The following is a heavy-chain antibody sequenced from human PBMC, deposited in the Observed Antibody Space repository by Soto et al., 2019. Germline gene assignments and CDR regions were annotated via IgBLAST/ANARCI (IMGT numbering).Heavy chain of an antibody. V-gene: IGHV1-24*01. J-gene: IGHJ3*02. D-gene: IGHD3-22*01. Sequence: QVQLVQCGAEVKKPGASVKVSCKVSGYTLTELSMQWVRQAPGKWLEWMGGFDPEDGETIYAQKFQGRVTMTEDTSTDTAYMELSSLRSEDTAVYYCATDRIVVGSFKNEGAFDIWGQGTMVTVSS. CDR1: GYTLTELS. CDR3: ATDRIVVGSFKNEGAFDI. CDR2: FDPEDGET.